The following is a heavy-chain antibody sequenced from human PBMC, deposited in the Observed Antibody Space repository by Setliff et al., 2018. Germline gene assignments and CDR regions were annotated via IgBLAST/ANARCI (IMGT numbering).Heavy chain of an antibody. J-gene: IGHJ4*02. Sequence: PSETLSLTCTVSGYSISSGYYWGWIWQPPGKGLEWIGSIYHSGSTNYNPSLKSRVTISVDTSKNQFSLKLSSVTAADTALYYCTVYNTGSSKDHYWGQGTQVTVSS. V-gene: IGHV4-38-2*02. D-gene: IGHD2-8*02. CDR2: IYHSGST. CDR3: TVYNTGSSKDHY. CDR1: GYSISSGYY.